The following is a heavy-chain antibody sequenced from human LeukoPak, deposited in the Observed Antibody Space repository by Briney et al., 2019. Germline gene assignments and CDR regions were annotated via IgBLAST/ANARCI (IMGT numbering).Heavy chain of an antibody. D-gene: IGHD6-13*01. V-gene: IGHV4-4*07. J-gene: IGHJ6*02. CDR3: ARGLIYSSSWYYYYGMDV. CDR2: IYTSGST. CDR1: GGSISSYY. Sequence: SETLSLTCTVSGGSISSYYWSWIRQPAGKGLEWIGRIYTSGSTNYNPSLKSRVTMSVDTSKNQFSLKLSSVTAADTAVYCCARGLIYSSSWYYYYGMDVWGQGTTVTVSS.